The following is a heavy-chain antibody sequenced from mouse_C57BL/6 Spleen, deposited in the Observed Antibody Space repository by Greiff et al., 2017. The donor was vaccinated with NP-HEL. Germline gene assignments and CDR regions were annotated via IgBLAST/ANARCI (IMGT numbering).Heavy chain of an antibody. J-gene: IGHJ4*01. CDR2: IYPGDGDT. CDR1: GYAFSSSW. Sequence: QVQLQQSGPELVKPGASVKISCKASGYAFSSSWMNWVKQRPGKGLEWIGRIYPGDGDTNYNGKFKGKATLTADKSSSTAYMQLSSLTSGDSAVYFGEREGEWDYWGQGTSVTVSS. CDR3: EREGEWDY. V-gene: IGHV1-82*01.